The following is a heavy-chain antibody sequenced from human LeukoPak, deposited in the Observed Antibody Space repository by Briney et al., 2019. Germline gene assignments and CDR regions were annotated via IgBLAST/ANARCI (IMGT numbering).Heavy chain of an antibody. CDR2: IYYSGST. CDR1: GGSISSGDYY. CDR3: ARFVVVPAALGLFDY. Sequence: PSQTLSLTCTVSGGSISSGDYYWSWIRQPPGKGLEWIGYIYYSGSTYYNPSLKSRVTISVDTSKNQFSLKLSSVTAADTAVYYCARFVVVPAALGLFDYWGQGTLVTVSS. J-gene: IGHJ4*02. D-gene: IGHD2-2*01. V-gene: IGHV4-30-4*08.